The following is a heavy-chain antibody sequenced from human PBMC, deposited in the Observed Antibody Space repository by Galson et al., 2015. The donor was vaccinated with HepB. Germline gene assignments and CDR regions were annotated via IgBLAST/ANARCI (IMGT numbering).Heavy chain of an antibody. D-gene: IGHD6-13*01. V-gene: IGHV3-11*03. J-gene: IGHJ6*02. CDR2: ISSSSSYT. Sequence: SLRLSCAASGFTFSDYYMSWIRQAPGKGLEWVSYISSSSSYTNYADSVKGRFTISRDNAKNSLYLQMNSLRAEDTAVYYCASWSSSALDYYYYGMDVWGQGTTVTVSS. CDR1: GFTFSDYY. CDR3: ASWSSSALDYYYYGMDV.